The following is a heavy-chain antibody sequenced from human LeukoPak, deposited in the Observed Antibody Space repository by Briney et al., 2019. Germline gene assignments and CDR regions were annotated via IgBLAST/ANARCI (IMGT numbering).Heavy chain of an antibody. V-gene: IGHV3-53*01. J-gene: IGHJ4*02. CDR1: GFTVSSNY. Sequence: GGSLRLSCAASGFTVSSNYMSWVRQAPGKGLEWVSIIYSGGSTFYADSVKGRFTISRDNSKNTLYLQMNSLRAEDTAVYYCARDSVRGVSEFDYWGQGTLVTVSS. CDR2: IYSGGST. CDR3: ARDSVRGVSEFDY. D-gene: IGHD3-10*01.